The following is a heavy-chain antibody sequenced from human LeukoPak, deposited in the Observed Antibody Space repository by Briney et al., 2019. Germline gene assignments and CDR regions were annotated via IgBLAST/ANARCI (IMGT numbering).Heavy chain of an antibody. CDR2: IYYSGST. V-gene: IGHV4-59*01. CDR3: ARVRGGWCDY. CDR1: GGSISSYY. J-gene: IGHJ4*02. Sequence: RPSETLSLTCTVSGGSISSYYWSWIRQPPGKGLEWIGYIYYSGSTNYNPSLKSRVTISVDTSKNQFSLKLSSVTAADTAVYYCARVRGGWCDYWGQGTLVTVSS. D-gene: IGHD6-19*01.